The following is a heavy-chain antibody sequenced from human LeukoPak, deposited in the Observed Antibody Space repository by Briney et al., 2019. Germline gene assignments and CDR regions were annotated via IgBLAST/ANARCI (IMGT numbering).Heavy chain of an antibody. CDR2: ISSSSSTI. CDR1: GFTFSTYS. V-gene: IGHV3-48*01. Sequence: GGSLRLSCAASGFTFSTYSMNWVRQAPGKGLEWVSFISSSSSTIHYADSVKGRFTISRDNSKNTLYLQMNSLRAEDTAVYYCAKDTSIGRYCTNGVCSPFDYWGQGTLVTVSS. J-gene: IGHJ4*02. D-gene: IGHD2-8*01. CDR3: AKDTSIGRYCTNGVCSPFDY.